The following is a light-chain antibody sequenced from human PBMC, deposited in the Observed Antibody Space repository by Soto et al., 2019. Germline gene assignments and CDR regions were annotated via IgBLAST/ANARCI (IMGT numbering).Light chain of an antibody. J-gene: IGKJ1*01. V-gene: IGKV3-15*01. Sequence: EITMTQSPDTLSVTPGERVALSCRASQGVSRDLAWYQQKPGQAPRLLIYHASTRATGIPARFSGTGSGTEFTLTISSVQSEDFALYYCQQYNDWPRRFGQGSKVEIK. CDR3: QQYNDWPRR. CDR1: QGVSRD. CDR2: HAS.